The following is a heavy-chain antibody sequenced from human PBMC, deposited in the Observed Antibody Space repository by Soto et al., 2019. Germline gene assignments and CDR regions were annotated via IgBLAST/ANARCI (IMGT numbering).Heavy chain of an antibody. D-gene: IGHD4-4*01. CDR3: ARGLPPPSLQYENYYYYYMDV. CDR2: IYYSGST. Sequence: SETLSLTCTVSGGSISSYYWSWIRQPPGKGLEWIGYIYYSGSTNYNPSLKSRVTISVETSKNQFSLKLSPVTAADTAVYYCARGLPPPSLQYENYYYYYMDVWGKGTTVTVSS. CDR1: GGSISSYY. J-gene: IGHJ6*03. V-gene: IGHV4-59*01.